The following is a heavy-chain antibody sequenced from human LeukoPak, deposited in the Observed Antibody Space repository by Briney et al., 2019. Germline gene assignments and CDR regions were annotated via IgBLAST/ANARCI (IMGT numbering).Heavy chain of an antibody. CDR2: XXSKSSYI. V-gene: IGHV3-21*01. CDR3: ARVVSNSYDYYYYGMDV. Sequence: GGSLRLSCAASGFTFSSYSMNWVRQAPGKGLEWVSXXXSKSSYIYYADSVKGRFTISRDNAKNSLYLQVNSLRAEDTAVYYCARVVSNSYDYYYYGMDVWGQGPTVTVSS. J-gene: IGHJ6*02. CDR1: GFTFSSYS. D-gene: IGHD6-13*01.